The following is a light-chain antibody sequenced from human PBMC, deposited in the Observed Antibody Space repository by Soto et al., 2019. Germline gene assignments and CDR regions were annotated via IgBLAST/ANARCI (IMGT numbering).Light chain of an antibody. V-gene: IGLV4-69*01. CDR2: LNNDGSH. CDR3: QTWGTGFQV. CDR1: SGHSSYA. Sequence: QPVLTQSPSASASLGASVKLTCTLSSGHSSYAIAWHQMQPGKGPRYLMDLNNDGSHTKGDGIPDRFSGSSSGAERYLIISSLQSEDEADYYCQTWGTGFQVFGGGTKPTVL. J-gene: IGLJ2*01.